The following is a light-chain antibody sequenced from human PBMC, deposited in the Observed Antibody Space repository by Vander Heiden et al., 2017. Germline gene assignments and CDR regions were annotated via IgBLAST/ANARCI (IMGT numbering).Light chain of an antibody. Sequence: QSALTQPRSVSGAPGQSVTISCPGTNSDVGGYNYVPWYQQHPGKPPNLMIYDVSERPAGVPDRFSGSKSGNTASLTISGFQAEDEADYYCCSYAGSSTLGFGGGTKLTVL. V-gene: IGLV2-11*01. CDR1: NSDVGGYNY. CDR2: DVS. CDR3: CSYAGSSTLG. J-gene: IGLJ3*02.